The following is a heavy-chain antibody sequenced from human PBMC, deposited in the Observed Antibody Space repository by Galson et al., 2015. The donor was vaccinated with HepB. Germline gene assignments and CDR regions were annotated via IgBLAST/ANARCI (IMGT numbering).Heavy chain of an antibody. J-gene: IGHJ4*02. V-gene: IGHV1-8*01. CDR1: GYTFTNYD. Sequence: SVTVSCKASGYTFTNYDINWVRQAPGQGFEWMGWVTPNTGYTGYAQKFQGRVTMTRNISISTAYMELTSLRSEDTAVYYCARDGKWLVPDWGQGTLVTVSS. CDR2: VTPNTGYT. CDR3: ARDGKWLVPD. D-gene: IGHD6-19*01.